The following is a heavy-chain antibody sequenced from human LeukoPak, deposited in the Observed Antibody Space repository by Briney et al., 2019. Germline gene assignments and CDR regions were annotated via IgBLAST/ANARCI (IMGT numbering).Heavy chain of an antibody. Sequence: GGSLRLSCAASGFTFSSYGMHWVRQAPGKGLEWVAVISYDGSNKYYADSVKGRFTISRDNSKNTLYLQMNSLRAEDTAVYYCARDGLYYYGSGSPDVWGQGTTVTVSS. J-gene: IGHJ6*02. CDR2: ISYDGSNK. V-gene: IGHV3-30*03. CDR1: GFTFSSYG. CDR3: ARDGLYYYGSGSPDV. D-gene: IGHD3-10*01.